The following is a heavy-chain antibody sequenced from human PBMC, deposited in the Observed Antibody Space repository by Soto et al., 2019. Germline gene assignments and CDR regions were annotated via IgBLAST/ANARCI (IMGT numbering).Heavy chain of an antibody. Sequence: QVQLVESGGGVVQPGRSLRLSCAASGFTFSSYGMHWVRQAPGKGLEWVAVIWYDGSNKYYADSVKGRFTISRDNSKNTLYLKMNSLRAEDTAVYYCARDRDIVVVVAATGGGMDVWGQGTTVTVSS. J-gene: IGHJ6*02. CDR1: GFTFSSYG. CDR3: ARDRDIVVVVAATGGGMDV. CDR2: IWYDGSNK. V-gene: IGHV3-33*01. D-gene: IGHD2-15*01.